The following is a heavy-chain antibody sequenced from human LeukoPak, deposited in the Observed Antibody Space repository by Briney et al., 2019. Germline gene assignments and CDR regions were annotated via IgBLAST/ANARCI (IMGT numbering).Heavy chain of an antibody. D-gene: IGHD2-2*01. Sequence: GGSLSLSCAASGFTVSINYMSWVRRAPGRGLEWGLVIYSGGSTYYAEHVKGRFTISRDNSKNTLYLQMNSLRSEDTAVYYCARAPGYCSSTSCPGLDYWGQETLVTVSS. CDR2: IYSGGST. CDR3: ARAPGYCSSTSCPGLDY. J-gene: IGHJ4*02. CDR1: GFTVSINY. V-gene: IGHV3-66*02.